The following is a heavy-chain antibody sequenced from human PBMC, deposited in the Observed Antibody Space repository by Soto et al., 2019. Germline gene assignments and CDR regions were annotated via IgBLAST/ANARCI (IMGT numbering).Heavy chain of an antibody. CDR2: ISGSGGST. CDR3: AKARYYDSTGYLYYFDY. V-gene: IGHV3-23*01. Sequence: QTGGSLRLSCAASGFTFSSYAMSWVRQAPGKGLEWVSSISGSGGSTYYADSVKGRFTISRDNSKNTLYLQMNSLRAEDTAVYYCAKARYYDSTGYLYYFDYWGQGTLVTVSS. CDR1: GFTFSSYA. D-gene: IGHD3-22*01. J-gene: IGHJ4*02.